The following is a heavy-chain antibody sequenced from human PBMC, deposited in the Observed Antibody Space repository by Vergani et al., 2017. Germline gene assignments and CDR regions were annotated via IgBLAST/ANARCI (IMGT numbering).Heavy chain of an antibody. J-gene: IGHJ6*03. V-gene: IGHV4-34*01. CDR2: INHTGRP. CDR1: GGSFTIYH. D-gene: IGHD2-8*01. Sequence: QVQLQQWGGGLLKPSETLSLTCVVNGGSFTIYHWTWIRQSPGEGLEWVGDINHTGRPDNNPSLTSRLTLSVDKSQYQFSLTLNSVTATDTAIYFCARVNTDTNGPLYYYYYIDVWGQGTVVTVS. CDR3: ARVNTDTNGPLYYYYYIDV.